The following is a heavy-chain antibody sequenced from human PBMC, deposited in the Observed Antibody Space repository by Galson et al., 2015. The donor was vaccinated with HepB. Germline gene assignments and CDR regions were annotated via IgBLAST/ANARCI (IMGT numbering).Heavy chain of an antibody. CDR2: ISGSGGST. D-gene: IGHD2-15*01. CDR3: AKDCSGGSCSFDY. J-gene: IGHJ4*02. CDR1: GLTFSSYA. Sequence: SLRLSCAASGLTFSSYAMSWVRQAPGKGLEWVSGISGSGGSTYYADSVKGRFAISRDNSKNTLYLQMNSLRAEDTAVYYCAKDCSGGSCSFDYWGQGALVTVSS. V-gene: IGHV3-23*01.